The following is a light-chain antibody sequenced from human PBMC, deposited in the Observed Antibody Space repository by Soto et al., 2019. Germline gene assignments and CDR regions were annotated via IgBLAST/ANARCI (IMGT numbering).Light chain of an antibody. V-gene: IGLV1-40*01. CDR3: QSYDSRLSGYV. Sequence: VLTQPPSVSGAPGQRVTISCTGSSSNIGGNYDVHWYQQLPGTAPKLLIFADNNRPLGVPDRFSGSKSGTSASLAITGLRAEDEADYYCQSYDSRLSGYVFGSGTKVTVL. CDR2: ADN. CDR1: SSNIGGNYD. J-gene: IGLJ1*01.